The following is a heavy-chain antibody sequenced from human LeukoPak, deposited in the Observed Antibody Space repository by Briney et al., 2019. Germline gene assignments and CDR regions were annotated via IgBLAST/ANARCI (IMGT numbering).Heavy chain of an antibody. V-gene: IGHV4-59*01. J-gene: IGHJ4*02. D-gene: IGHD1-26*01. CDR3: ARVGATRLFDY. CDR2: IYYSGST. Sequence: SETLSLTCTASGGSISSYYWSWIRQPPGKGLEWIGYIYYSGSTNYNPSLKSRVTISVDTSKNQFSLKLSSVTAADTAVYYCARVGATRLFDYWGQGTLVTVSS. CDR1: GGSISSYY.